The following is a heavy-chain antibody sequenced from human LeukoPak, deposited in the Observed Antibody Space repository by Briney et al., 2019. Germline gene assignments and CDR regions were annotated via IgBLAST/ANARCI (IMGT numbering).Heavy chain of an antibody. CDR1: GFTFSGYA. D-gene: IGHD3-9*01. CDR2: ISYDGSNK. Sequence: GGSLRLSCAASGFTFSGYAMHWVRQAPGKGLEWVAVISYDGSNKYYADSVKGRFTISRDNAKNSLYLQMNSLRAEDTAVYYCARSIGLTGGGVDVWGQGTTVTVSS. CDR3: ARSIGLTGGGVDV. V-gene: IGHV3-30*04. J-gene: IGHJ6*02.